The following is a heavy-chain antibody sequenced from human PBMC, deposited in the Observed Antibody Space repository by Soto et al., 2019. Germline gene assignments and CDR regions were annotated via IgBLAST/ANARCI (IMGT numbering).Heavy chain of an antibody. CDR3: ARWGTTAGFDV. J-gene: IGHJ5*02. Sequence: ESGGGVVQPGTSLRLSCVGSGFTFRSYVIHWVRQAPGKGLEWVALTSYDGSNNFYGDSVKGRFTISRHNSRNTVELQMDPLTIEDTALYYCARWGTTAGFDVWGPGTLVSVSS. CDR1: GFTFRSYV. CDR2: TSYDGSNN. V-gene: IGHV3-33*05. D-gene: IGHD3-16*01.